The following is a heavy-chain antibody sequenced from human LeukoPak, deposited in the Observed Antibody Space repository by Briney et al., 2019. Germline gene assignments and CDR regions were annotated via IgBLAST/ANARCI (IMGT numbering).Heavy chain of an antibody. D-gene: IGHD2-2*01. Sequence: GGSLRLSCAASGFTFSSYAMSWVRQAPGKGPEWVSAISGSGGSTYYADSVKGRFTISRDNSKNTLYLQMNSLRAEDTAVYYCAKGYCSSTSCYVDYWGQGTLVTVSS. CDR3: AKGYCSSTSCYVDY. V-gene: IGHV3-23*01. CDR2: ISGSGGST. CDR1: GFTFSSYA. J-gene: IGHJ4*02.